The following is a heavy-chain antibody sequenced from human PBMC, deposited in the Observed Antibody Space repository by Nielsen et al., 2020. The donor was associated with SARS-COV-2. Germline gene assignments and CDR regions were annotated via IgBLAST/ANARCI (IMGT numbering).Heavy chain of an antibody. CDR2: INSDSGNT. V-gene: IGHV1-3*04. CDR1: GYTFTAYA. J-gene: IGHJ5*02. Sequence: ASVKVSCKASGYTFTAYAIHWVRQDPGQRLEWMGWINSDSGNTKYSQRFQGRVTMTRDTSTSTVYMELSSLRSEDTAVYYCARNGEYGSNMGGCWFDTWGQGTLVTVSS. D-gene: IGHD4-23*01. CDR3: ARNGEYGSNMGGCWFDT.